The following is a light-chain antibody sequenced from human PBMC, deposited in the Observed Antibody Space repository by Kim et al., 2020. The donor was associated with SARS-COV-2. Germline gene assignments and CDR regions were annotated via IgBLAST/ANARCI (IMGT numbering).Light chain of an antibody. CDR3: QAWDSSTTWV. CDR2: QDS. V-gene: IGLV3-1*01. Sequence: QEQTASITCSGDKLGDKYACWYQQKPGQSPVLVIYQDSKRPSGIPERFSGSNSGNTATLTISGTQAMDESDYYCQAWDSSTTWVFGGGTQLTVL. J-gene: IGLJ3*02. CDR1: KLGDKY.